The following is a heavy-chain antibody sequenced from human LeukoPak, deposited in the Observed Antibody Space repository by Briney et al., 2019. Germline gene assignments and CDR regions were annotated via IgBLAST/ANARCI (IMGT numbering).Heavy chain of an antibody. D-gene: IGHD6-19*01. Sequence: GGSLRLSCAASGLTFSSYGMDWVRQAPGKGLEWVAFIPYDGGNKYYADSVKGRFTISRDNSKNTLYLQMNSLRAEDTALYYCAKDNNGWAFDIWGQGTMVTVSS. CDR1: GLTFSSYG. CDR2: IPYDGGNK. J-gene: IGHJ3*02. V-gene: IGHV3-30*02. CDR3: AKDNNGWAFDI.